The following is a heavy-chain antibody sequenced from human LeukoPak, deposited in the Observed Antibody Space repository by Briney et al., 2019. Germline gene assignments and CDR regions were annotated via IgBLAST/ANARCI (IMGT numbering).Heavy chain of an antibody. CDR3: ARDFRGYYRIDS. D-gene: IGHD3-3*01. Sequence: GGSLRLSCAASGFTFSSSEMNWVRQAPGEGLEWISYISGPGYSIYYADSVKGRFTISRDNAKNSLSLQMNRLRGEDTAVYYCARDFRGYYRIDSWGQGNLVTVSS. J-gene: IGHJ4*02. CDR1: GFTFSSSE. V-gene: IGHV3-48*03. CDR2: ISGPGYSI.